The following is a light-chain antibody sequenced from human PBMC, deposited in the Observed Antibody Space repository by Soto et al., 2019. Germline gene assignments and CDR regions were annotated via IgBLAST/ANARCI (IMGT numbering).Light chain of an antibody. V-gene: IGKV3-11*01. J-gene: IGKJ5*01. Sequence: EVVLTPSPGTLSLSPGERANLSCRASQSVTNNYFAWYKQKPGQAPRLLIYDASNRATGIPARFSGSGSGTDFTLTISSLEPEDFAVYYCQQRSNWPPITFGQGTRLEIK. CDR2: DAS. CDR3: QQRSNWPPIT. CDR1: QSVTNNY.